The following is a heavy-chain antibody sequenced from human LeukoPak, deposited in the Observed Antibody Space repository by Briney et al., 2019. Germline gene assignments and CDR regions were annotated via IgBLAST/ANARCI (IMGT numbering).Heavy chain of an antibody. CDR1: GGTFSSYA. Sequence: SVKVSCKASGGTFSSYAISWVRQAPGQGLEWMGGIIPIFGTANYAQKFQGRVTITTDESTSTAYMELSSLRSEDTAVYYCARDSRSSSSAYYFDYWGQGTLVTVSS. CDR3: ARDSRSSSSAYYFDY. D-gene: IGHD6-6*01. CDR2: IIPIFGTA. J-gene: IGHJ4*02. V-gene: IGHV1-69*05.